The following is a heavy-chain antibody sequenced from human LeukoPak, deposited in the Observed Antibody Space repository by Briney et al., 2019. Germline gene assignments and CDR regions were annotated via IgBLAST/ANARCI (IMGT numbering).Heavy chain of an antibody. CDR3: ARGAAVTADRRWFDP. CDR2: ISYDGSNQ. Sequence: GGSLRLSCAASGFIFSNYEMNWVRQAPGKGLEWVAAISYDGSNQFHADSVKGRFTISRDNSKNTLYLQMNSLRGEDTALYYCARGAAVTADRRWFDPWGQGTRVTVSS. D-gene: IGHD2-15*01. CDR1: GFIFSNYE. J-gene: IGHJ5*02. V-gene: IGHV3-30-3*01.